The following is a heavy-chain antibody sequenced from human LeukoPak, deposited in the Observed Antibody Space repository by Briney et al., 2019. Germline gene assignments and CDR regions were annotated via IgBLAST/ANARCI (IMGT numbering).Heavy chain of an antibody. CDR2: IIPILGIA. CDR3: ARNTAAGPPYYFDY. J-gene: IGHJ4*02. V-gene: IGHV1-69*04. CDR1: GGTFSSYA. D-gene: IGHD6-13*01. Sequence: GASVKVSCKASGGTFSSYAISWVRQAPGQGLEWMGRIIPILGIANYAQKFQGRVTITADKSTSTAYMELSSLRSEDTAVYYCARNTAAGPPYYFDYWGQGTLVTVSS.